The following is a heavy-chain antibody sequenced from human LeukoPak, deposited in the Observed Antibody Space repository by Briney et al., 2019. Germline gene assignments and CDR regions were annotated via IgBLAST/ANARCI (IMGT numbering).Heavy chain of an antibody. D-gene: IGHD3-10*01. CDR1: GYTFTTYY. Sequence: ASVKVSCKASGYTFTTYYMHWVRQAPGQGLEWMGIINPSGGTTSYAQKFQGRVTMTTDTSTSTAYMELRSLRSDDTAVYYCARDGFRYFGSGSYYVGSWFDPWGQGTLVTVSS. CDR2: INPSGGTT. V-gene: IGHV1-46*01. CDR3: ARDGFRYFGSGSYYVGSWFDP. J-gene: IGHJ5*02.